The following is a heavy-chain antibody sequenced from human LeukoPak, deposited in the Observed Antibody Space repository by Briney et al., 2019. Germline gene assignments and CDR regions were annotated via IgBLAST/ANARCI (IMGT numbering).Heavy chain of an antibody. CDR3: AIGAEDTAWGYFDY. Sequence: PSQTLSLTCTVPGGSISSGGYYWSRIRQHPGKGLEWIGYIYYSGSTYYNPSLKSRVTISVDTSKNQFSLKLSSVTAADTAVYYCAIGAEDTAWGYFDYWGQGTLVTVSS. D-gene: IGHD5-18*01. V-gene: IGHV4-31*03. J-gene: IGHJ4*02. CDR2: IYYSGST. CDR1: GGSISSGGYY.